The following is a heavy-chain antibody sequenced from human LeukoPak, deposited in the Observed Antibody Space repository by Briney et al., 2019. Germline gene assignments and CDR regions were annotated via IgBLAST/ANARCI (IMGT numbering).Heavy chain of an antibody. Sequence: PGGSLRLSCAASGFTFSSYSMNWVRQAPGKGLEWVSSISSSSSYIYYADSVKGRFTISRDNAKNSLYLQMNSLRAEDTAVYYCARDPYSGYDSPDYWGQGTLVTVSS. D-gene: IGHD5-12*01. CDR3: ARDPYSGYDSPDY. V-gene: IGHV3-21*01. J-gene: IGHJ4*02. CDR2: ISSSSSYI. CDR1: GFTFSSYS.